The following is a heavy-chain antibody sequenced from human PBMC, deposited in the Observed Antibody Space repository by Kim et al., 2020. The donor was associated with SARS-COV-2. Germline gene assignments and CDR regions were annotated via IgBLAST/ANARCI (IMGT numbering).Heavy chain of an antibody. J-gene: IGHJ6*02. Sequence: GESLKISCKGSGYSFTSYWIGWVRQMPGKGLEWMGIIYPGDSDTRYSPSFQGQVTISADKSISTAYLQWSSLKASDTAMYYCARRGPIPAMVTGYYYYGMDVWGQGTTVTVSS. V-gene: IGHV5-51*01. D-gene: IGHD5-18*01. CDR1: GYSFTSYW. CDR2: IYPGDSDT. CDR3: ARRGPIPAMVTGYYYYGMDV.